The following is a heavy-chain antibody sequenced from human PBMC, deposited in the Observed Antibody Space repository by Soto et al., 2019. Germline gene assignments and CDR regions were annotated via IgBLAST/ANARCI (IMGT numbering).Heavy chain of an antibody. CDR1: GGSISSADYF. CDR3: ASGPCLRQGCNDF. V-gene: IGHV4-30-4*02. CDR2: IFHSGPT. J-gene: IGHJ4*02. D-gene: IGHD4-17*01. Sequence: PSETLSLTCSVAGGSISSADYFWTWIRQSPGKGLEWMGYIFHSGPTYYNPSPNARLTISIENSKNHFSLRLTSVTSAFSAVFFWASGPCLRQGCNDFLGQGTLVTVSS.